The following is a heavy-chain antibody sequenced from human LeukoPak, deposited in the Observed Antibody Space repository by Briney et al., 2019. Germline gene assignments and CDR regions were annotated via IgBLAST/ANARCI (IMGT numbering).Heavy chain of an antibody. J-gene: IGHJ5*02. Sequence: ASVKVSCKASGYTFTSYGISWVRQAPGQGLEWMGWISAYNGNTNYAQKLQGRVTMTTDTSTSTAYMELRSLRSDDTAVYYCARGSCRGGSCSYNWFDPWGQGTLVTVSS. CDR2: ISAYNGNT. CDR3: ARGSCRGGSCSYNWFDP. D-gene: IGHD2-15*01. V-gene: IGHV1-18*01. CDR1: GYTFTSYG.